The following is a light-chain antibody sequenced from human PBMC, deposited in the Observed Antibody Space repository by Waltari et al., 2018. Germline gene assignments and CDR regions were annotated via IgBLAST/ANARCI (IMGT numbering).Light chain of an antibody. CDR2: RNN. CDR1: SNNVGNQG. CDR3: SAWDSNLSAWL. Sequence: QAGLTQPPSVSKGLGHTATPSCTGNSNNVGNQGAAWMQQHQGHPPKLLSYRNNNRPSGISERFSASRSGNTASLTITGLQPEDEADYYCSAWDSNLSAWLFGGGTKLTVL. V-gene: IGLV10-54*04. J-gene: IGLJ3*02.